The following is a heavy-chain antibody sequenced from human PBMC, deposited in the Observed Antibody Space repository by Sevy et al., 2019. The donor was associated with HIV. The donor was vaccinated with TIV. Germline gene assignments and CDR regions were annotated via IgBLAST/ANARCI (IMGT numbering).Heavy chain of an antibody. D-gene: IGHD2-21*02. J-gene: IGHJ4*02. CDR1: GFTFSDYH. Sequence: GGSLRLSCEASGFTFSDYHMTWIRQAPGKGLEWVVYISSRGSTEHYADSVKGRFTISRDNVKNSLYLQMDSLRGEDTAVYYCAREADYYFDSWGQGSLVTVSS. V-gene: IGHV3-11*01. CDR2: ISSRGSTE. CDR3: AREADYYFDS.